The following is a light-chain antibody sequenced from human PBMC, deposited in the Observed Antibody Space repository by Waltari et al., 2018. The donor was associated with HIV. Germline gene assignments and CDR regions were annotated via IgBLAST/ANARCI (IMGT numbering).Light chain of an antibody. J-gene: IGLJ3*02. CDR2: TNT. CDR1: SSNIGSNY. Sequence: QSVLTQPPSTSGTPGQRVTISCSGSSSNIGSNYIYWYRQVPGTTPKLLMYTNTRRPSWGPDRFSGSRSGTSASLAISGLRSGDEADYYCAAWDDSLNGWVFGGGTKLTVL. V-gene: IGLV1-47*01. CDR3: AAWDDSLNGWV.